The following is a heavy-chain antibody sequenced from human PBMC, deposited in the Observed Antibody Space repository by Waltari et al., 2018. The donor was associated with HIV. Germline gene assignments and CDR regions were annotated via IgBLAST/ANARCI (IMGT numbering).Heavy chain of an antibody. V-gene: IGHV3-53*01. Sequence: AESGGRLIQPGGSLGLSCTASNFSVSDKHVTWIRQTPGGSLEWVAVIYPYDTTHYADSVSGRFTISRAKSRTTVLLLMNGLFVDDTATYFCATGVRYYGPWGQGTRVTVSS. CDR1: NFSVSDKH. CDR2: IYPYDTT. CDR3: ATGVRYYGP. D-gene: IGHD3-10*01. J-gene: IGHJ5*02.